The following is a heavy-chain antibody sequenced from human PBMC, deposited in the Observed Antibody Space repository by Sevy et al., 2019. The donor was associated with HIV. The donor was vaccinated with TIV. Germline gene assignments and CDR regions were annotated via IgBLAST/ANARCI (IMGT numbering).Heavy chain of an antibody. D-gene: IGHD3-22*01. J-gene: IGHJ3*01. V-gene: IGHV3-23*01. CDR1: GFTFSSYA. CDR3: AKDRITMIGDAFDV. Sequence: GGSLRLSCAASGFTFSSYAMSWVRQAPGKGLEWVSGLSGYGGSTYYADSVKGRFTISRDNSKNTLYLQMNSLRAEDMAVYYCAKDRITMIGDAFDVWGQGTMVTVSS. CDR2: LSGYGGST.